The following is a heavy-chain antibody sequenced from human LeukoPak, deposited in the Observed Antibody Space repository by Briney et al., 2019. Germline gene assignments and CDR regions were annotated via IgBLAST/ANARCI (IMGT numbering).Heavy chain of an antibody. CDR2: INHSGST. Sequence: SETLSLTCAVYGGSFSGYYWSWIRQPPGKGLEWIGEINHSGSTNYNPSLKSRVTISVDTSKNQFSLKLSSVTAADTAVYYCARGLVYSYGFIYWSQGTLVTVSS. J-gene: IGHJ4*02. D-gene: IGHD5-18*01. V-gene: IGHV4-34*01. CDR3: ARGLVYSYGFIY. CDR1: GGSFSGYY.